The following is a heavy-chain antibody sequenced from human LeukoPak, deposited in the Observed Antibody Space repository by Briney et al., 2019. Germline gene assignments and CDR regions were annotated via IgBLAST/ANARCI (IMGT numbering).Heavy chain of an antibody. CDR2: ISSSGSTI. J-gene: IGHJ4*02. CDR3: AREREYSGSSFDY. D-gene: IGHD6-6*01. V-gene: IGHV3-48*03. CDR1: GFTFSSYE. Sequence: GGSLRLSCAASGFTFSSYEMNWVRQAPGKGLEWVSYISSSGSTIYYADSVKGRFTISRDNAKNSLYLQMNSLRAEGTAVYYCAREREYSGSSFDYWGQGTLVTVSS.